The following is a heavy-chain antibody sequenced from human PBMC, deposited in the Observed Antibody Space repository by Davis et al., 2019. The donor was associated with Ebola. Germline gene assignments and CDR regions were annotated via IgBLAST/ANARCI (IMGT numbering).Heavy chain of an antibody. V-gene: IGHV4-61*01. Sequence: MPSETLSLTCTVSGASVSSDTYYWSWIRQAPGKGLEWIGYIYNSGSTIYKPSLRSRTVMSLDMSKNQFSLGLSSVTAADTAVYYCARQNVLGTTWLDPWGQGTLVTVSS. D-gene: IGHD1-7*01. CDR1: GASVSSDTYY. CDR2: IYNSGST. J-gene: IGHJ5*02. CDR3: ARQNVLGTTWLDP.